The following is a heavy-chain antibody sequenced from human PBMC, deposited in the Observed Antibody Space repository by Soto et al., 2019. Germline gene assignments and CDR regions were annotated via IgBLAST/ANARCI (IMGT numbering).Heavy chain of an antibody. CDR1: GYSFNSVHF. D-gene: IGHD2-2*01. CDR2: LSQNGGT. V-gene: IGHV4-38-2*01. Sequence: LSLTCVVSGYSFNSVHFWGWIRQPPGKGLQWIGSLSQNGGTYRNPPLRSRVTLSVDTSKNQFSLKLTSVTAADAAVYYCAAATLPGARFYGMDVWGQGSTVTVSS. J-gene: IGHJ6*02. CDR3: AAATLPGARFYGMDV.